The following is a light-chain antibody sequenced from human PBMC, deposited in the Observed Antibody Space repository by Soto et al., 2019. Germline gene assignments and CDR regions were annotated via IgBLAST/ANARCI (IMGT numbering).Light chain of an antibody. CDR1: QSIRSNF. CDR2: GAS. Sequence: ENVLTQSPGTLSVSPGERATLSCRASQSIRSNFLAWYQHKPGQAPRLLLYGASNRATGIPDRFSASGSGTNLTLPIRRTEDEDFGVYYFQVAGNSPATFGQGTTVEIK. J-gene: IGKJ1*01. V-gene: IGKV3-20*01. CDR3: QVAGNSPAT.